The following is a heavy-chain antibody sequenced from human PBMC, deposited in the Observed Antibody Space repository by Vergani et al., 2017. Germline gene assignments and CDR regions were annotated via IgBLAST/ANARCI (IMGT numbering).Heavy chain of an antibody. Sequence: QVQLVQSGAEVKKPGASVKVSCKASGYTFTSYDINWVRQATGQGLEWMGWMNPNSGNTGYAQKFQGRVTMTRNTSISTAYMELRSLRSDDTAVYYCASMSCSSTSCYGSYYYYYMDVWGKGTTVTVSS. CDR1: GYTFTSYD. CDR2: MNPNSGNT. J-gene: IGHJ6*03. V-gene: IGHV1-8*02. D-gene: IGHD2-2*01. CDR3: ASMSCSSTSCYGSYYYYYMDV.